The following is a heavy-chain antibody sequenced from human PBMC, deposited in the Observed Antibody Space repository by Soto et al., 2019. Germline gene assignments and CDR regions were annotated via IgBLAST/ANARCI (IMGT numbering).Heavy chain of an antibody. D-gene: IGHD6-13*01. Sequence: ASVKFSCKASGYTFTSYGISWVRQAPGQGLEWMGWISAYNGNTNYAQKLQGRVTMTTDTSTSTAYMELRSLRSDDTAVYYCARDLTDIAAAGTFDYWGQGTLVTVSS. CDR1: GYTFTSYG. CDR2: ISAYNGNT. CDR3: ARDLTDIAAAGTFDY. J-gene: IGHJ4*02. V-gene: IGHV1-18*01.